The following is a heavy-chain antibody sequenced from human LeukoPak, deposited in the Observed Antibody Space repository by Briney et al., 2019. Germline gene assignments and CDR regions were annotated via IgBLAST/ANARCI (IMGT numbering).Heavy chain of an antibody. D-gene: IGHD3-22*01. CDR2: INPNSGGT. CDR3: ARVQYYYDSSGYPPLKTLNY. J-gene: IGHJ4*02. CDR1: GYTFTGYY. Sequence: ASVKVSCKASGYTFTGYYMHWVRQAPGQGLEWMGWINPNSGGTNYAQKFQGRVTMTRDTSISTAYMELSRLRSDDTAVYYCARVQYYYDSSGYPPLKTLNYWGQGTLVTVSS. V-gene: IGHV1-2*02.